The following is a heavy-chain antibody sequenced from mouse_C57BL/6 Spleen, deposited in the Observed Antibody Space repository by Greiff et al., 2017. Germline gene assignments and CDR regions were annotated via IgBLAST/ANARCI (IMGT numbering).Heavy chain of an antibody. J-gene: IGHJ2*01. CDR2: IDPENGDT. CDR3: TLITTVVAPDY. Sequence: VQLQQSGAELVRPGASVKLSCTASGFNIKDDYMHWVKQRPEQGLEWIGWIDPENGDTEYASKFQGKATITADTSSNTAYPQLSSLTSEDTAVYYCTLITTVVAPDYWGQGTTLTVSS. V-gene: IGHV14-4*01. D-gene: IGHD1-1*01. CDR1: GFNIKDDY.